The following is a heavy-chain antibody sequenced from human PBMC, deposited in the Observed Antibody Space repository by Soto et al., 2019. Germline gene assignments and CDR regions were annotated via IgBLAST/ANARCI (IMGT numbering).Heavy chain of an antibody. V-gene: IGHV3-30*18. CDR2: ISYDGSNK. CDR1: GFTFSSYG. J-gene: IGHJ4*02. CDR3: AKDLRRISVRGVIADY. Sequence: PGGSLRLSCAASGFTFSSYGMHWVRQAPGKGLEWVAVISYDGSNKYYADSVKGRFTISRDNSKNTLYLQMNSLRAEDTAVYYCAKDLRRISVRGVIADYWGQGTLVTVSS. D-gene: IGHD3-10*01.